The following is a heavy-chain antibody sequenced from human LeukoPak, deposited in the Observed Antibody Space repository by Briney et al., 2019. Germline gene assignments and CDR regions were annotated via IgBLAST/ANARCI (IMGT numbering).Heavy chain of an antibody. V-gene: IGHV3-23*01. CDR2: ISGSGGST. J-gene: IGHJ6*02. CDR3: AKDIHGDYIYGMDV. Sequence: GGSLRPSCAASGFTFSSYAMSWVRQAPGKGLEWVSAISGSGGSTYYADSVKGRFTISRDNSKNSLYLQMNSLRTEDTALYYCAKDIHGDYIYGMDVWGQGTTVTVSS. D-gene: IGHD4-17*01. CDR1: GFTFSSYA.